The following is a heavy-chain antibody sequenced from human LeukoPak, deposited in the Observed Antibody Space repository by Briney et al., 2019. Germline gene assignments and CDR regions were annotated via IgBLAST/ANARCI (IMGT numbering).Heavy chain of an antibody. V-gene: IGHV4-39*07. D-gene: IGHD5-12*01. CDR3: ARFRKRLSPSSGHDYLWAGNLS. CDR1: GGSISSSSYY. Sequence: SETLSLTCTVSGGSISSSSYYWGWIRQPPGKGLEWIGSIYDGGIIYDSGSTYYNPSLKSRVTISVDTSKNQFSLKLRSVTAADTAVYYCARFRKRLSPSSGHDYLWAGNLSWGQGTQVTVSS. CDR2: GGIIYDSGST. J-gene: IGHJ5*02.